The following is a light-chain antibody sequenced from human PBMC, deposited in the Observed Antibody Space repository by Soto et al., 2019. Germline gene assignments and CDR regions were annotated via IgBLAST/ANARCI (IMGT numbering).Light chain of an antibody. CDR3: QQYNNWPPWT. CDR2: GAS. CDR1: QSVSSK. Sequence: ETVMTQSPATLSVSPGERATLSCRASQSVSSKLAWYQQKPGHAPRLLIYGASTRATGIPARFSGSGSGTEFTLTISSLQSEDFAVYYCQQYNNWPPWTFGQGTKVDIK. J-gene: IGKJ1*01. V-gene: IGKV3D-15*01.